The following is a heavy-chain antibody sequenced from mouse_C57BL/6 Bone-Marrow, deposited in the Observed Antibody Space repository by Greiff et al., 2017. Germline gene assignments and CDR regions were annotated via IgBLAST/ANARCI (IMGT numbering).Heavy chain of an antibody. J-gene: IGHJ3*01. D-gene: IGHD2-4*01. CDR3: ANYDYDRESAY. CDR1: GYSITSGYY. Sequence: EVKLMESGPGLVKPSQSLSLTCSVTGYSITSGYYWNWIRQFPGNKLEWMGYISYDGSNNYNPSLKNRISITRDTSKNQFFLKLNSVTTEDTATYYCANYDYDRESAYWGQGTLVTVSA. CDR2: ISYDGSN. V-gene: IGHV3-6*01.